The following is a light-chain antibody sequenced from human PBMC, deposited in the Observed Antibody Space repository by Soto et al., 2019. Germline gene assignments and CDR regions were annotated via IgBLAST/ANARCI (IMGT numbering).Light chain of an antibody. Sequence: QLVLTQPPSVSGAPGQRVTISCTGSSSNIGAGYDVHWYRQLPGTAPKLLIYGNSNRPSGVPDRFSGSKSGTSASLAITGLQAEDEADYCCQSYDRSLSDHVFGTGTKLTVL. CDR2: GNS. CDR3: QSYDRSLSDHV. J-gene: IGLJ1*01. CDR1: SSNIGAGYD. V-gene: IGLV1-40*01.